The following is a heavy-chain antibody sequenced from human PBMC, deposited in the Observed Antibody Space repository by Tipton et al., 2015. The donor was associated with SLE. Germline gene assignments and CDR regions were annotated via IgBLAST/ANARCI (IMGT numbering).Heavy chain of an antibody. D-gene: IGHD3-3*01. CDR2: IYYSGST. J-gene: IGHJ4*02. V-gene: IGHV4-31*03. CDR1: GGSISSGGYY. CDR3: AREAIFGVVLPSYYFDY. Sequence: LRLSCTVSGGSISSGGYYWSWIRQHPGKGLEWIGYIYYSGSTYYNPSLKSRVTISVDTSKNQFSLKLSSVTAADTAVYYCAREAIFGVVLPSYYFDYWGQGTLVTVSS.